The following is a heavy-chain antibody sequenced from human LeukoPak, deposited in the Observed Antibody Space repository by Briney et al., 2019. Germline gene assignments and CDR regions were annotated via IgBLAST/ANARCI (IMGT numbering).Heavy chain of an antibody. CDR3: TRGIAKTGMNC. D-gene: IGHD6-19*01. CDR2: IRSKTYGETT. Sequence: GRSLRLSCTASGFTFGDNAMTWVRQAPGRGLEWVGFIRSKTYGETTEYAASAKGRFTISRDDSKSIAYLQMNSLKSEDTAVYYCTRGIAKTGMNCWGQGTLVTVSA. J-gene: IGHJ4*02. CDR1: GFTFGDNA. V-gene: IGHV3-49*04.